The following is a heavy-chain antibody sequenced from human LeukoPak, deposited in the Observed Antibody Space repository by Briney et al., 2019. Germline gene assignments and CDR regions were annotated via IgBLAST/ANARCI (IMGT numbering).Heavy chain of an antibody. V-gene: IGHV3-21*01. Sequence: GGSLTLSCAVPGFTFNDYSMNWLRQAPGKELEWVSSITSSSTYLYYADSVKGRFTISRDNAESSLFLQMSSLRAEDTSVYYCSRGRETSSWRYYYMDVWGKGTTVTVSS. CDR1: GFTFNDYS. CDR2: ITSSSTYL. CDR3: SRGRETSSWRYYYMDV. D-gene: IGHD6-13*01. J-gene: IGHJ6*03.